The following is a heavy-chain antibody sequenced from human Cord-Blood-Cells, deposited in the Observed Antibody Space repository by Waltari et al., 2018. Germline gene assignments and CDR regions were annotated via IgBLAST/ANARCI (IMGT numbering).Heavy chain of an antibody. V-gene: IGHV4-34*01. Sequence: QVQLQQWGAGLLKPSETLPLTCAVYGGSFSGYYWSWLRQPPGKGLEWIGEINHRVSTNYNPSLKSRVTISVDTSKNQFSLKLSSVTDADTAVYYCARGGVPAAPFNWFDPWGQGTLVTVSS. CDR3: ARGGVPAAPFNWFDP. J-gene: IGHJ5*02. CDR2: INHRVST. D-gene: IGHD2-2*01. CDR1: GGSFSGYY.